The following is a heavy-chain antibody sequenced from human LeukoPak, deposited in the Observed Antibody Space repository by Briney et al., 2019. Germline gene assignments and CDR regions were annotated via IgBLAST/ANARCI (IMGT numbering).Heavy chain of an antibody. CDR1: GGTFSSYA. CDR3: AREEGDYYDSSGYYLDY. D-gene: IGHD3-22*01. V-gene: IGHV1-69*04. J-gene: IGHJ4*02. CDR2: IIPIFGIA. Sequence: SVKVSCKASGGTFSSYAISWVRQAPGQGLEWMGRIIPIFGIANYAQKFQGRVTITADKFTSTAYMELSSLRSDDTAVYYCAREEGDYYDSSGYYLDYWGQGTLVTVSS.